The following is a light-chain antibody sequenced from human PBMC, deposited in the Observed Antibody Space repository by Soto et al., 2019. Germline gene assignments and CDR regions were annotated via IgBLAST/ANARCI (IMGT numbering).Light chain of an antibody. CDR2: DAS. Sequence: IVLTQSPATLSLWPGETAILSCRASQTVSSYLSWYQHKPGQAPRLLIYDASKRAPGIPARFSGSGSGTDFTLTSSSLEPEDFAVYYCQQRSTPITFGQGTRLEIE. CDR1: QTVSSY. CDR3: QQRSTPIT. J-gene: IGKJ5*01. V-gene: IGKV3-11*01.